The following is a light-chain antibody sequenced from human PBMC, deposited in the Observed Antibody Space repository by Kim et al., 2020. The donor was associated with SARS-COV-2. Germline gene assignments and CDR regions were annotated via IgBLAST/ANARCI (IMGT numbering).Light chain of an antibody. V-gene: IGLV1-40*01. J-gene: IGLJ2*01. CDR1: SSNIGAYYD. Sequence: QRVTIASTGTSSNIGAYYDVHWYQQIPGRAPKLLIHGNTNRPAGVPDRFAGSKSGTSASLDITGLQAEDEAVYYCQAYDRSLSGSVFGGGTQLTAL. CDR3: QAYDRSLSGSV. CDR2: GNT.